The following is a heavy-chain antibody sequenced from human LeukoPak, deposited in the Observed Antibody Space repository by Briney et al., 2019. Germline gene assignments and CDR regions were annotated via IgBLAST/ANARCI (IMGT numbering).Heavy chain of an antibody. V-gene: IGHV3-48*02. D-gene: IGHD3-22*01. CDR2: ISSSSSTI. Sequence: GGSLRLSCAASGFTFSSCSMTWVRQAPGKGLEWVSYISSSSSTIYYADSVKGRFNISRDNAKNSLCLQMNSLRDEDTAMYYCARSNCDSCYLGVWYFFDYWGQGTLVTVSS. J-gene: IGHJ4*02. CDR3: ARSNCDSCYLGVWYFFDY. CDR1: GFTFSSCS.